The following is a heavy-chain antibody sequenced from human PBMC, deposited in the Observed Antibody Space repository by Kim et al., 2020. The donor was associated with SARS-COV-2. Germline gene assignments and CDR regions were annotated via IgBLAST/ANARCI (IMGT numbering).Heavy chain of an antibody. Sequence: ASVKVSCKASGYTFTSYAMHWVRQAPGQRLEWMGWINAGNGNTKYSQKFQGRVTITRDTSASTAYMELSSLRSEDTAVYYCAREVYDILTGYYIGYFQHWGQGTLVTVSS. CDR3: AREVYDILTGYYIGYFQH. V-gene: IGHV1-3*01. CDR1: GYTFTSYA. J-gene: IGHJ1*01. CDR2: INAGNGNT. D-gene: IGHD3-9*01.